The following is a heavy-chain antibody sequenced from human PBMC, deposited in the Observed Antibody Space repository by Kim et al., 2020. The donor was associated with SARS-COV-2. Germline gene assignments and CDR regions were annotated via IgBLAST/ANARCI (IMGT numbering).Heavy chain of an antibody. CDR2: ISNDGRNK. CDR1: GFTFSSYG. Sequence: GGSLRLSCAASGFTFSSYGIHWVRQAPGKGLEWVAVISNDGRNKYYADSVKGRFTISRDNSNNTLYLQMNSLRAEDTAVYYCAKEVRGVIITQTPDCWG. CDR3: AKEVRGVIITQTPDC. D-gene: IGHD3-10*01. J-gene: IGHJ4*01. V-gene: IGHV3-30*18.